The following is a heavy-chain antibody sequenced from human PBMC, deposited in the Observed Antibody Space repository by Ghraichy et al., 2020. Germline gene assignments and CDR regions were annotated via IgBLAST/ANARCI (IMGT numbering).Heavy chain of an antibody. CDR3: ARGSGYSYGLPGYYYGMDV. CDR1: GGSISSGGYS. Sequence: SETLSLTCAVSGGSISSGGYSWSWIRQPPGKGLEWIGYIYYSGSTYYNPSLKSRVTISVDTSKNQFSLKLSSVTAADTAVYYCARGSGYSYGLPGYYYGMDVWGQGTTVTVSS. V-gene: IGHV4-30-4*07. J-gene: IGHJ6*02. CDR2: IYYSGST. D-gene: IGHD5-18*01.